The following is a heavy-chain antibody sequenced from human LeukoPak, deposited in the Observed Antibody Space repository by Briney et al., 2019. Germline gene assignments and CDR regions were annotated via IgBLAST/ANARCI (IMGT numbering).Heavy chain of an antibody. J-gene: IGHJ5*02. Sequence: SGGSLRLSCAASGFTFSSYAMSWVRQAPGKGLEWVSAISGSGGSTYYADSVKGRFTISRDNSKNTLYLQMNSLRAEDTAVYYCAKDVTIFGVVIIPAGWFDPWGQGTLVTVSS. CDR3: AKDVTIFGVVIIPAGWFDP. V-gene: IGHV3-23*01. CDR1: GFTFSSYA. D-gene: IGHD3-3*01. CDR2: ISGSGGST.